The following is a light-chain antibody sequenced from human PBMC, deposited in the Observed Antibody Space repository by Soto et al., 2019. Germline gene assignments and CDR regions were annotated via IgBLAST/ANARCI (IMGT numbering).Light chain of an antibody. V-gene: IGKV1-39*01. J-gene: IGKJ1*01. CDR1: QSIRTY. CDR3: QQYYSFPRT. Sequence: DIQLIQSPTSLSASVVDRVTITCRASQSIRTYLNWYQQKPGKAPKLLIFAASSLQSGVPSRFSGSRSGPDFTLTISSLQAEDVAVYYCQQYYSFPRTFGPGTKVDI. CDR2: AAS.